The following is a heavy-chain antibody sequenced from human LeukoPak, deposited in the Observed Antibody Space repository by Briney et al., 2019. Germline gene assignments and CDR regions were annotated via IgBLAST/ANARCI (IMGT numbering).Heavy chain of an antibody. V-gene: IGHV5-51*01. Sequence: GESLKISCKGSGDSSTSYWTSWVGQVPPQGLGWMGIIHPGDSDTAYSPSFQGQVTVSADKSITTAYLQWSSLTASHTSMYYCARRGRYSYGSYFDYWGQGTLVTVSS. J-gene: IGHJ4*02. CDR1: GDSSTSYW. D-gene: IGHD5-18*01. CDR3: ARRGRYSYGSYFDY. CDR2: IHPGDSDT.